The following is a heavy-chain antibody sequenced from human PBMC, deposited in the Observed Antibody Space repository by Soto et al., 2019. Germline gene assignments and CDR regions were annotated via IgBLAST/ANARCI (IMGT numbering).Heavy chain of an antibody. CDR3: ARPLEQHQLGFGMDV. V-gene: IGHV3-33*01. D-gene: IGHD6-13*01. CDR1: GFTFSTYG. J-gene: IGHJ6*01. Sequence: PGGSLRLSPAASGFTFSTYGMHWVRQAPGKGLEWVAVIWYDGSKIYYADSVKGRFTISRDNSKSTLYLQMNSLRAEDTAVYYCARPLEQHQLGFGMDVWGQGSPVTVS. CDR2: IWYDGSKI.